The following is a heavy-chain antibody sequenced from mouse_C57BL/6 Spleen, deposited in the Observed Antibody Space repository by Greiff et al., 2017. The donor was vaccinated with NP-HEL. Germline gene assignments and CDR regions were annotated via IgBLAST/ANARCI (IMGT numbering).Heavy chain of an antibody. CDR3: ARGNWDLYAMDY. CDR2: IDPSDSYT. CDR1: GYTFTSYW. D-gene: IGHD4-1*01. J-gene: IGHJ4*01. Sequence: VQLQQSGAELVMPGASVKLSCKASGYTFTSYWMHWVKQRPGQGLEWIGEIDPSDSYTNYNQKFKGKSTLTVDKSSSTAYMQLSSLTSEDSAVYYCARGNWDLYAMDYWGQGTSVTVSS. V-gene: IGHV1-69*01.